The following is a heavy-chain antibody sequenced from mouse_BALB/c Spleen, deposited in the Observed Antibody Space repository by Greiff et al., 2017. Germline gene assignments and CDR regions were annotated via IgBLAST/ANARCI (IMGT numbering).Heavy chain of an antibody. V-gene: IGHV5-6-4*01. CDR3: TRGGLKDYAMDY. Sequence: DVHLVESGGGLVKPGGSLKLSCAASGFTFSSYTMSWVRQTPEKRLEWVATISSGGSYTYYPDSVKGRFTISRDNAKNTLYLQMSSLKSEDTAMYYCTRGGLKDYAMDYWGQGTSVTVSS. CDR1: GFTFSSYT. J-gene: IGHJ4*01. CDR2: ISSGGSYT.